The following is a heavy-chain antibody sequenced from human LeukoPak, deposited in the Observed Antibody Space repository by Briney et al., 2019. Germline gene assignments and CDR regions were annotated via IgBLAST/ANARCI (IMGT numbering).Heavy chain of an antibody. Sequence: SETLSLTCAVSGYSISSGHYWGWIRQPPGKGLEWIGTMYRGGSTFHNPSLKSRVTISIDTSKNQFSLRLSSVTAADTAVYYCARGGDYNPGYFDYWGHGTLVTVSS. CDR2: MYRGGST. CDR3: ARGGDYNPGYFDY. D-gene: IGHD3-10*01. V-gene: IGHV4-38-2*01. CDR1: GYSISSGHY. J-gene: IGHJ4*01.